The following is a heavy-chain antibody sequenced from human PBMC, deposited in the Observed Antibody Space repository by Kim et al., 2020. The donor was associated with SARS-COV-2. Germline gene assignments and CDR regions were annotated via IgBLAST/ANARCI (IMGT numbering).Heavy chain of an antibody. J-gene: IGHJ6*01. Sequence: GGSLRLSCAASGFTFSIYRMHWVRQAPGRGLVWVSRLNGVGGDIDYADFARFRFTISRDNAKNTLYLQMNGLRAEDTAVYYCARVYPSSTEFNLFFGMDVWGQGTTVIVSS. CDR3: ARVYPSSTEFNLFFGMDV. CDR2: LNGVGGDI. V-gene: IGHV3-74*01. CDR1: GFTFSIYR. D-gene: IGHD2-2*01.